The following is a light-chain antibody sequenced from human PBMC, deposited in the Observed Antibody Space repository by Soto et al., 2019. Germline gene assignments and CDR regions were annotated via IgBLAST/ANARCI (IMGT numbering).Light chain of an antibody. CDR2: QDS. CDR1: EVGDKD. Sequence: SSELTQPPSVSVSPGQTANITCSGDEVGDKDACWYQQKPDQSPVLVIYQDSKRPSGIPERFSGSNSGNTSTLTISETQGMDEADYYCQVWDSTTAGVFGGGTKLTVL. CDR3: QVWDSTTAGV. J-gene: IGLJ2*01. V-gene: IGLV3-1*01.